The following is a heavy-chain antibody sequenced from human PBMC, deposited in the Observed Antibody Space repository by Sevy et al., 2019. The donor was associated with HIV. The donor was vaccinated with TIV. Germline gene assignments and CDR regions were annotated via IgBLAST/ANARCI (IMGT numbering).Heavy chain of an antibody. CDR3: ASSKGDYYYGSGSLHADY. CDR1: GFTFSSYW. CDR2: INSDGSST. V-gene: IGHV3-74*01. J-gene: IGHJ4*02. D-gene: IGHD3-10*01. Sequence: AGSLRLSCAASGFTFSSYWMHWVRQAPGKGLVWVSRINSDGSSTSYADSVKGRFTISRDNAKNTLYLQMNSLRAEDTAVYYCASSKGDYYYGSGSLHADYWGQGTLVTVSS.